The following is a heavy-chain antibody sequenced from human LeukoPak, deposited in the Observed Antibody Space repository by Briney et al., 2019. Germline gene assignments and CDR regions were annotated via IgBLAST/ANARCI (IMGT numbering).Heavy chain of an antibody. CDR3: AKINNNDDY. J-gene: IGHJ4*02. Sequence: GRSLRLSCAASGFTFTTFGIHWVRQAPGKGLEWVAAISPHGDIEYYTDSVKGRFTISRDNSKNMIYLQMNSLRGEDSAVYYCAKINNNDDYWGQGNLVTVPS. V-gene: IGHV3-30*18. D-gene: IGHD1/OR15-1a*01. CDR1: GFTFTTFG. CDR2: ISPHGDIE.